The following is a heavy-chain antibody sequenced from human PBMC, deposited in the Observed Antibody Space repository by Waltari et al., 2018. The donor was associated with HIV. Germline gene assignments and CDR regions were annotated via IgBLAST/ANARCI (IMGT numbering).Heavy chain of an antibody. CDR2: INPNRGGT. CDR3: ARDDRNYYDSSGYYYVSDY. Sequence: QVQLVQSGAEVKKPGASVKVSCKASGYTFTGYYMHWVRQAPGQGLEWMGRINPNRGGTNYAQKFQGRVTMTRETSISTAYMELSRLRSDDTAVYYCARDDRNYYDSSGYYYVSDYWGQGTLVTVSS. CDR1: GYTFTGYY. J-gene: IGHJ4*02. D-gene: IGHD3-22*01. V-gene: IGHV1-2*06.